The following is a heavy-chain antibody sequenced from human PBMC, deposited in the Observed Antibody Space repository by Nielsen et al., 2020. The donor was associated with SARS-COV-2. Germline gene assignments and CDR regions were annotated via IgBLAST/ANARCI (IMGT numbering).Heavy chain of an antibody. V-gene: IGHV3-7*01. Sequence: GGSLRLSCAASGFTVSSNYMSWVRQAPGKGLEWVANIKQDGSEKYYVDSVKGRFTISRDNAKNSLYLQMNSLRAEDTAVYYCARVSFGVVIIFRSSWFDPWGQGTLVTVSS. CDR3: ARVSFGVVIIFRSSWFDP. CDR2: IKQDGSEK. D-gene: IGHD3-3*01. CDR1: GFTVSSNY. J-gene: IGHJ5*02.